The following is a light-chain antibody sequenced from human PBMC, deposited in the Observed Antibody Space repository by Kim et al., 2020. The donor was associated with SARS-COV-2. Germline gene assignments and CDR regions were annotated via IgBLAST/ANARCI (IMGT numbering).Light chain of an antibody. CDR2: DAS. V-gene: IGKV3-15*01. CDR1: QSVATN. J-gene: IGKJ4*01. CDR3: QHYTNWPLT. Sequence: GSPGERATLSCRVSQSVATNLAGYQQKPGQAPRLVIYDASTRATGFSARFSGSGSGTEFTLTISSLQSEDFAVYYCQHYTNWPLTFGGGTKVDIK.